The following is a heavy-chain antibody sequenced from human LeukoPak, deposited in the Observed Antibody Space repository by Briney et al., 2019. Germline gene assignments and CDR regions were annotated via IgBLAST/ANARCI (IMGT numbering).Heavy chain of an antibody. D-gene: IGHD6-19*01. CDR2: IYPGDSDT. CDR3: ARRSSGLSFDY. J-gene: IGHJ4*02. Sequence: GESLKISCKDPGYSCTTYWIGWVRQMPGKGLEWMGIIYPGDSDTRYSPSFQGQVTISADKSISTAYLQWSSLKASDTAMYYCARRSSGLSFDYWGQGTLVTVSS. CDR1: GYSCTTYW. V-gene: IGHV5-51*01.